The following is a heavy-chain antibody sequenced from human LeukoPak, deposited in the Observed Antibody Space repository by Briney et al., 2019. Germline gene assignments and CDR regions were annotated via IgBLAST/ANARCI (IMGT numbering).Heavy chain of an antibody. J-gene: IGHJ4*02. CDR2: ISGSGGST. CDR3: ARAYYDILTGRQYYFDY. Sequence: PGGSLRLSCAASGFTFSSYAMSWVRQAPGKGLEWVSAISGSGGSTYYADSVKGRFTISRDNSKNTLYLQMNSLRAEDTAVYYCARAYYDILTGRQYYFDYWGQGTLVTVSS. CDR1: GFTFSSYA. V-gene: IGHV3-23*01. D-gene: IGHD3-9*01.